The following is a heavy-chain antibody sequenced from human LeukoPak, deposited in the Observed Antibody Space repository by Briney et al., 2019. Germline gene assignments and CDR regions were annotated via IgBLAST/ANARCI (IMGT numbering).Heavy chain of an antibody. J-gene: IGHJ4*02. CDR1: GYTFTGYY. CDR2: INPNSGGT. Sequence: GASVKVSCKASGYTFTGYYMHWVRQAPGQGLEWMGWINPNSGGTNYAQKFQGRVTMTRDTSISTAYMELSRLRSDDTAVYHCARDGWELLPSPGYYFDYWGQGTLVTVSS. D-gene: IGHD1-26*01. CDR3: ARDGWELLPSPGYYFDY. V-gene: IGHV1-2*02.